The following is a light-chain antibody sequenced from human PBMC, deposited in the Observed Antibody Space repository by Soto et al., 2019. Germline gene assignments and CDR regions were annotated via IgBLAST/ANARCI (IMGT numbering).Light chain of an antibody. J-gene: IGLJ1*01. CDR3: QSYDRSLSGYV. V-gene: IGLV1-40*01. CDR1: SSNIGAGYD. Sequence: QSVLTQPPSVSGAPGQRVTISCTGSSSNIGAGYDVYWYQQLPGTAPKLLIYGNNHRPSGVPDRFSGSKSGTSASLAITGLQFQDEADYYCQSYDRSLSGYVFGTGTKLTVL. CDR2: GNN.